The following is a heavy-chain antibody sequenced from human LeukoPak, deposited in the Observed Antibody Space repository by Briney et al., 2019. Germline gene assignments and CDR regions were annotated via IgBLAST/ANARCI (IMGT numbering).Heavy chain of an antibody. CDR1: GFTFGDYT. V-gene: IGHV3-43*01. J-gene: IGHJ4*02. CDR3: AKALTGYSSGWYGDYFDY. Sequence: PGGSLRLSCAAFGFTFGDYTMHWVRQAPGKGLEWVSLISWDGGSTYYADSVKGRFTISRDNSKNSLYLQMNSLRTEDTALYYCAKALTGYSSGWYGDYFDYWGQGTLVTVSS. CDR2: ISWDGGST. D-gene: IGHD6-19*01.